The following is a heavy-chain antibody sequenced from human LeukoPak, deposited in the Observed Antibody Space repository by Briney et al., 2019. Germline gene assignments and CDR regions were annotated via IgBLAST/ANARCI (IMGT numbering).Heavy chain of an antibody. CDR2: IKEDGSEK. V-gene: IGHV3-7*01. Sequence: PGGSLRLSCAASGFTFSGSWMTWVRQAPGKGLEWVANIKEDGSEKFYVDPVKGRFTISRDNAKNSLYLQMNSLRAEDTAVYYCARDQRASPAPADYWGQGTLVTVSP. CDR3: ARDQRASPAPADY. CDR1: GFTFSGSW. J-gene: IGHJ4*02.